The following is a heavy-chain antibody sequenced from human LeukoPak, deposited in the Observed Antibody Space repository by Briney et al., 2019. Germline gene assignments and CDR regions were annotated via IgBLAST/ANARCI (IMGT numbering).Heavy chain of an antibody. J-gene: IGHJ4*02. D-gene: IGHD2-15*01. V-gene: IGHV5-51*01. Sequence: GESLKISCKGSGYSFTKYWIGWVRQMPGKGLEWMGIIYPGDSDTRYSPSFQGQVTISVDKSISTAYLQWSSLKASDTAMYYCARRGYCSGGSCYPEYYFDYWGQGTLVTVSS. CDR3: ARRGYCSGGSCYPEYYFDY. CDR1: GYSFTKYW. CDR2: IYPGDSDT.